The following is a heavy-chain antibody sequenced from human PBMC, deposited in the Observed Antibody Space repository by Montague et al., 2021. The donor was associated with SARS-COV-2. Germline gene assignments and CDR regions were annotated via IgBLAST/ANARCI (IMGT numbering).Heavy chain of an antibody. Sequence: SETLSLTCTVSGVAVLGRCSEELTSSLQSRLECVCGLSHTKSATYNPSLKGRVTLSRDTSKNQFSLKLQSVTPADTAVYYCARGQVTISGVLIFIPAAGRLDGWGKGTSGTVSS. CDR1: GVAVLGRCSE. CDR3: ARGQVTISGVLIFIPAAGRLDG. V-gene: IGHV4-61*01. D-gene: IGHD3-3*01. J-gene: IGHJ6*04. CDR2: LSHTKSA.